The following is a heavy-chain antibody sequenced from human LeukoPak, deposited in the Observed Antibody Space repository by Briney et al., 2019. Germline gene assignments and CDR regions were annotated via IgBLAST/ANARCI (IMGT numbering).Heavy chain of an antibody. CDR1: GGTFSSYA. V-gene: IGHV1-24*01. Sequence: GSSVKVSCKGSGGTFSSYAISWVRQAPGKGLEWMGGFDPEDGETIYAQKFQGRVTMTEDTSTDTAYMELSSLRSEDTAVYYCARGDIAVGATGHHAFDIWGQGTMVTVSS. D-gene: IGHD1-26*01. CDR3: ARGDIAVGATGHHAFDI. J-gene: IGHJ3*02. CDR2: FDPEDGET.